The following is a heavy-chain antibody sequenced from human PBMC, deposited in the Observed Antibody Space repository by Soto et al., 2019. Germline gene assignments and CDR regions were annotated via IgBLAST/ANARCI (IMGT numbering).Heavy chain of an antibody. J-gene: IGHJ5*02. V-gene: IGHV1-69*01. CDR2: IIPIYGTA. CDR1: GGTFSSYA. D-gene: IGHD5-12*01. Sequence: QVQLVQSGAEVKKPGSSVKVSCKASGGTFSSYAISWVRQAPGQGLEWMGGIIPIYGTANYAQKFQGRVTITAHESTITAYLELTSLRSEDTAVYYCARDDKYIGYSRRGSWFDPWGQGTLVTV. CDR3: ARDDKYIGYSRRGSWFDP.